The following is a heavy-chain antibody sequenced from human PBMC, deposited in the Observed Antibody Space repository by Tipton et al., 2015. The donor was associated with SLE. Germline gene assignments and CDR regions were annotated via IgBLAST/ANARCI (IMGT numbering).Heavy chain of an antibody. Sequence: QLVQSGPEVKKPGASVKVSCRASGYSFSSFGISWVRQAPGQGLEWMGRINPNSGGTNYTQKFQGRVTMTRDTSISTAYMELSRLTSDDTAVYYCARDRITTVRGVPLAYWGQGTLVTVSS. D-gene: IGHD3-10*01. V-gene: IGHV1-2*06. J-gene: IGHJ4*02. CDR2: INPNSGGT. CDR3: ARDRITTVRGVPLAY. CDR1: GYSFSSFG.